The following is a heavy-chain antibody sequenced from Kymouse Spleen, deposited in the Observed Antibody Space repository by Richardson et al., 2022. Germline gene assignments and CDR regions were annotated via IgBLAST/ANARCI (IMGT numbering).Heavy chain of an antibody. D-gene: IGHD1-26*01. Sequence: QVQLQQWGAGLLKPSETLSLTCAVYGGSFSGYYWSWIRQPPGKGLEWIGEINHSGSTNYNPSLKSRVTISVDTSKNQFSLKLSSVTAADTAVYYCARVGVGATFDYWGQGTLVTVSS. CDR3: ARVGVGATFDY. CDR2: INHSGST. V-gene: IGHV4-34*01. CDR1: GGSFSGYY. J-gene: IGHJ4*02.